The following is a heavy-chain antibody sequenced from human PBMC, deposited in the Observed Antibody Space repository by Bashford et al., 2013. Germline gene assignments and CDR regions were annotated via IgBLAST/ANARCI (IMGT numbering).Heavy chain of an antibody. CDR1: GYTFSGYH. V-gene: IGHV1-2*02. Sequence: ASVKVSCKASGYTFSGYHMHWVRQAPGQGLEWVGRIDPNSGGTNYAQKFQGRVTVTRDTSISTAYMELSRLRSDDTAVYYCARDYGYRSTLVGRNYFDYVGTREPWSPSPQ. CDR3: ARDYGYRSTLVGRNYFDY. J-gene: IGHJ4*02. CDR2: IDPNSGGT. D-gene: IGHD6-13*01.